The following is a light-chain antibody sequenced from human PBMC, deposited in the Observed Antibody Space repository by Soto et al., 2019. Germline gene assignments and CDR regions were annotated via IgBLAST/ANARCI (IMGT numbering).Light chain of an antibody. Sequence: DIQMTQSPSTLSASVGDSVTITCRASQSINIWLAWYQQKPGKAPRLLIYKASTLQSGVPSRFRGSGSGTAFTLTISSLQPEDFATYFCQQTNHFPFTFGPGTKVDIK. CDR2: KAS. V-gene: IGKV1-5*03. CDR3: QQTNHFPFT. CDR1: QSINIW. J-gene: IGKJ3*01.